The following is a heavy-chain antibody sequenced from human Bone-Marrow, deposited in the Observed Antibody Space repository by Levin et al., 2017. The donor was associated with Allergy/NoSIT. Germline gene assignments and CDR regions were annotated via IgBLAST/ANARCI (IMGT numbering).Heavy chain of an antibody. CDR2: ISWNSDTI. V-gene: IGHV3-9*01. Sequence: SCAASGFTFIDHAMHWVRQAPGKGLEWVSGISWNSDTIDYADSVKGRFTISRDNAKNSLFLQMNSLRGDDTALYYCTRSVPATDAFDIWGQGTMVTVSS. CDR1: GFTFIDHA. CDR3: TRSVPATDAFDI. D-gene: IGHD1-26*01. J-gene: IGHJ3*02.